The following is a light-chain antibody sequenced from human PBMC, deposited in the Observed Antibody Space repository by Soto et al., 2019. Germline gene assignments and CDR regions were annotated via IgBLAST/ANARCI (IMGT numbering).Light chain of an antibody. J-gene: IGKJ2*01. V-gene: IGKV3-20*01. Sequence: EIVLMQSPDTLSLSPGERATLSCRASQTVRANYLAWYQQKPGQAPRLLIYGASVRAAGISDRFSGSGSGTDFTLIISRLEPEDSAVYYCQRYGSSPMYTFGQGTKLEIK. CDR2: GAS. CDR3: QRYGSSPMYT. CDR1: QTVRANY.